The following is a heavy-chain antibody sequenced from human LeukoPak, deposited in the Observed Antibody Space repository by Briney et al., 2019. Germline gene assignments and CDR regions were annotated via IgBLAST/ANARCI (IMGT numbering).Heavy chain of an antibody. Sequence: ASVKVSCKASGYTFTSYDINWVRQATGQGLEWMGWMNPNSGNTNYAQKLQGRVTMTTDTSTSTAYMELRSLRSDDTAVYYCARVRMVAAGIYNWFDPWGQGTLVTVSS. J-gene: IGHJ5*02. CDR2: MNPNSGNT. CDR1: GYTFTSYD. D-gene: IGHD6-19*01. CDR3: ARVRMVAAGIYNWFDP. V-gene: IGHV1-18*01.